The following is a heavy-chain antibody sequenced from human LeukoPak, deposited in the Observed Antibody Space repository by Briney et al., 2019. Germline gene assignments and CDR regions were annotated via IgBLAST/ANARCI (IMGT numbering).Heavy chain of an antibody. CDR3: ARGEFGTGIFEY. CDR1: GGSISSYY. D-gene: IGHD1-14*01. V-gene: IGHV4-59*01. J-gene: IGHJ4*02. Sequence: PSETLSLTCTDSGGSISSYYWSWIRQPPGKGLEWIGYIYYTGTSNYNPSLKSRVTMSVDTSKTQFSLRLNSVTAADTAVYYCARGEFGTGIFEYWGQGVLVTVSS. CDR2: IYYTGTS.